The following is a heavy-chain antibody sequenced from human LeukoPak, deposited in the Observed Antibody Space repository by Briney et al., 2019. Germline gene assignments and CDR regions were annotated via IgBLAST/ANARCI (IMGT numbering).Heavy chain of an antibody. Sequence: GRSLRLSCAASGFTFSSYAMHWVRQAPGKGLEWVAVISYDGSNKYYADSVKGRFTISRDNSKNTLYLQMNNLRAEDTAVYYCAGGSSQYYYYMDVWGKGTTVTVSS. CDR2: ISYDGSNK. CDR1: GFTFSSYA. J-gene: IGHJ6*03. D-gene: IGHD6-6*01. CDR3: AGGSSQYYYYMDV. V-gene: IGHV3-30-3*01.